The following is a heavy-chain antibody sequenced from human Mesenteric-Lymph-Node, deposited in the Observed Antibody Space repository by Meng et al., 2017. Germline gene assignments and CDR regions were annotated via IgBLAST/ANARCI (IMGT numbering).Heavy chain of an antibody. Sequence: ASVKVSCKASGYTFTSYAMNWVRQAPGQGLEWTGWINPNSGGTNYAQKFQGRVTMTRDTSISTAYMELSRLRSDDTAVYYCARRVGDGSYGFDYWGQGTLVTVSS. CDR2: INPNSGGT. CDR3: ARRVGDGSYGFDY. D-gene: IGHD1-26*01. J-gene: IGHJ4*02. CDR1: GYTFTSYA. V-gene: IGHV1-2*02.